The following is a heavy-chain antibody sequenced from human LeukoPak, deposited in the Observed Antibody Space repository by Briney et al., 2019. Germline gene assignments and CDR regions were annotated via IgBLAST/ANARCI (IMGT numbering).Heavy chain of an antibody. Sequence: SETLSLTCTVSGGSISSYYWSWIRQPPGKGLEWIGYIYYSGSTNYNPSLKSRVTISVDTSKNQFSLKLSSVTAADTAVYYCARHVGRCIIVDYWGQGTLVTVSS. D-gene: IGHD2-8*01. V-gene: IGHV4-59*08. CDR2: IYYSGST. CDR1: GGSISSYY. CDR3: ARHVGRCIIVDY. J-gene: IGHJ4*02.